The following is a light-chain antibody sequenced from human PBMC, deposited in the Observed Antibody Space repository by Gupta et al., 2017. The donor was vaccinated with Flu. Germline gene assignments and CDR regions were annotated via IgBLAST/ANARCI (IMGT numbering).Light chain of an antibody. J-gene: IGLJ3*02. Sequence: QTVVTQEPSLTVSTGGTVTPTCASSTGAVPSGFYPNWFQQKPGQPPRSLIFTTDNRHSWTPARFSGSLLGGKAALTLSGAQTEDDADYYCLLMSCGAWVFGGGTKLTVL. CDR2: TTD. V-gene: IGLV7-43*01. CDR1: TGAVPSGFY. CDR3: LLMSCGAWV.